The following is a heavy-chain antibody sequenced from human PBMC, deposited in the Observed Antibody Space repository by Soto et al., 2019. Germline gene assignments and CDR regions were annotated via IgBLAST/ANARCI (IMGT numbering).Heavy chain of an antibody. J-gene: IGHJ4*02. CDR3: ARDGGIVVVVAANFDY. V-gene: IGHV3-30-3*01. Sequence: QVQLVESGGGVVQPGRSLRLSCAASGFTFSSYAMHWVRQAPGKGLEWVAVISYDGSNKYYADSVKGRFTISRDNSKNPLYLQMNSLRAEDTAVYYCARDGGIVVVVAANFDYWGQGTLVTVSS. CDR1: GFTFSSYA. CDR2: ISYDGSNK. D-gene: IGHD2-15*01.